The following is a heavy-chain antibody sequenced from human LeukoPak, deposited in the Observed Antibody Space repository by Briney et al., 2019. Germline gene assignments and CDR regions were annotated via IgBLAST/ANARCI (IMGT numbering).Heavy chain of an antibody. Sequence: SETLSLTCAVYGGSFSGYYWSWIRQPPGKGLEWIGEINHSGSTNYNPSLKSRVTISVDTSKNQFSLKLSSVTAADTAVYYCARGGVRGYSYGLKRFDYWGQGTLVTVSS. J-gene: IGHJ4*02. D-gene: IGHD5-18*01. CDR3: ARGGVRGYSYGLKRFDY. CDR2: INHSGST. V-gene: IGHV4-34*01. CDR1: GGSFSGYY.